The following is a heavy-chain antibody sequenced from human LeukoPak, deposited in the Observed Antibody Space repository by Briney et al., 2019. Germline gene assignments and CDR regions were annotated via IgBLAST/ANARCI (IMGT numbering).Heavy chain of an antibody. J-gene: IGHJ5*02. CDR3: ARGSRYYYDSHLDP. CDR2: ISSSSSYI. CDR1: GFTFSSYS. D-gene: IGHD3-22*01. V-gene: IGHV3-21*01. Sequence: PGGSLRLSCAASGFTFSSYSMNWVRQAPGKGLEWVSSISSSSSYIYYADSVKGRFTISRDNAKNSLYLQMNSLRAEDTAVYYCARGSRYYYDSHLDPWGQGTLVTVSS.